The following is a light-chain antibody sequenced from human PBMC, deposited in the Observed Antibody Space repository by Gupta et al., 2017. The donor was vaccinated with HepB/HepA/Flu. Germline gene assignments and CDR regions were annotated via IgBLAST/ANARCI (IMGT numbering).Light chain of an antibody. J-gene: IGLJ1*01. V-gene: IGLV1-47*01. CDR3: AAWDDSLSGYV. CDR1: TSTIGTNY. Sequence: QSVLTQPPSASGTPRQRVIITSSGSTSTIGTNYVSWYQQLPGTAPKLLIYRNHQWPSGVPDRFSGSKSGTSASLAISGLRSEDEADYYCAAWDDSLSGYVFGTGTKVTVL. CDR2: RNH.